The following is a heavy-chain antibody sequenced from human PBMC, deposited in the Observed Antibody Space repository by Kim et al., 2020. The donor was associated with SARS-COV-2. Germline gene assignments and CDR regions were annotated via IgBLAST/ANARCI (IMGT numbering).Heavy chain of an antibody. V-gene: IGHV4-39*07. CDR3: ARTGSGSYYTIDY. J-gene: IGHJ4*02. D-gene: IGHD3-10*01. Sequence: YNPSLKSRVTISVDTSKNQFSRKLSSVTAADTAVYYCARTGSGSYYTIDYWGQGTLVTVSS.